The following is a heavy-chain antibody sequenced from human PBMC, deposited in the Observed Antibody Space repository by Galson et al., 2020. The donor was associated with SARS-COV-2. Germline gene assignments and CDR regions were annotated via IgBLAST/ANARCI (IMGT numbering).Heavy chain of an antibody. Sequence: GESLKISCAASGFTFSMSWVRQAPGKGLEWVSAISGGGGSTYYADSVKGRFTISRDNSKNILYLQLNSLTAADTAIYYCAKSGYTTASGVSYFDYWGQGTLVTVSS. J-gene: IGHJ4*02. CDR3: AKSGYTTASGVSYFDY. CDR1: GFTFS. CDR2: ISGGGGST. V-gene: IGHV3-23*01. D-gene: IGHD3-16*02.